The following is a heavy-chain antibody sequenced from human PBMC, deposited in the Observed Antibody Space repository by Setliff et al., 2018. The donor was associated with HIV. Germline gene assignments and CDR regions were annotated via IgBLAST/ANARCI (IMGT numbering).Heavy chain of an antibody. CDR3: ASYYRVSGWYQEASWFFDL. CDR1: GGSISSSSHY. Sequence: LSLTCTVSGGSISSSSHYWGWIRQPPGKGLEWVGSIYYSGSTYYNPSLKSRVTISLDTSKNQLSLKLSSVTAADTAVYYCASYYRVSGWYQEASWFFDLWGRGTLVTVS. V-gene: IGHV4-39*01. J-gene: IGHJ2*01. D-gene: IGHD6-19*01. CDR2: IYYSGST.